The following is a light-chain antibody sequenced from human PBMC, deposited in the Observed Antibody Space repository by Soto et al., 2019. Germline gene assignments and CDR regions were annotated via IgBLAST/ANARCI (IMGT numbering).Light chain of an antibody. CDR3: QQSYSTPYT. CDR1: QSVFHSSNNKNY. Sequence: DIVLTQSPDSLSVSLGERATINCKSSQSVFHSSNNKNYLAWYQQKGGQPPRLLISWASIRESGVPDRFSGSGSGTDFTLTISSLLPEDFATYYCQQSYSTPYTFGQGTKLE. CDR2: WAS. J-gene: IGKJ2*01. V-gene: IGKV4-1*01.